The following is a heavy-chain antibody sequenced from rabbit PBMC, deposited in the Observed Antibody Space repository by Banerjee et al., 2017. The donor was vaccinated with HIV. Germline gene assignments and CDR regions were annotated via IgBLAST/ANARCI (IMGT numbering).Heavy chain of an antibody. D-gene: IGHD4-1*01. J-gene: IGHJ2*01. CDR2: IDPVFGST. V-gene: IGHV1S45*01. CDR1: GFSFSSGYS. CDR3: ARDMYSSGWGLSAFDP. Sequence: QQQLEESGGDLVKPGASLTLTCTASGFSFSSGYSMSWVRQAPGKGLEWIGYIDPVFGSTYYASWVNGRFTISSHNAQNTLYLQLNSLTAADTATYFCARDMYSSGWGLSAFDPWGQGTLVTVS.